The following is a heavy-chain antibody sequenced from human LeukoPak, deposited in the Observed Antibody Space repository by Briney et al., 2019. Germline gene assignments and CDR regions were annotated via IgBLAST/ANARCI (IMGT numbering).Heavy chain of an antibody. CDR2: FSSTGSSI. CDR1: GFTFRSYS. CDR3: ARCRGGSCYSSGYFDS. Sequence: GSLRLSCADSGFTFRSYSMNWVRQAPGKGLEWVSSFSSTGSSIYYADSVKGRFTISRDNAKNSLFLQMDSLRAEDTAVFYCARCRGGSCYSSGYFDSWGQGTLVTVSS. V-gene: IGHV3-21*01. J-gene: IGHJ4*02. D-gene: IGHD2-15*01.